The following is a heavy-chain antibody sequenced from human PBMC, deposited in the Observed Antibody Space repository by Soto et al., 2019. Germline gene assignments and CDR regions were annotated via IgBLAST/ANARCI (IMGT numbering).Heavy chain of an antibody. Sequence: SETLSLTCAVYGGSFSGCYWSGIRQPPWKGLEWIGEINHSGSTNYNPSLKSRVTISVDTSKNQFSLKLSSVTAADTAVYYCARGTANPTYYDFWSGWRDLVHYYYGMDVWGQGTTIT. CDR1: GGSFSGCY. D-gene: IGHD3-3*01. J-gene: IGHJ6*02. V-gene: IGHV4-34*01. CDR3: ARGTANPTYYDFWSGWRDLVHYYYGMDV. CDR2: INHSGST.